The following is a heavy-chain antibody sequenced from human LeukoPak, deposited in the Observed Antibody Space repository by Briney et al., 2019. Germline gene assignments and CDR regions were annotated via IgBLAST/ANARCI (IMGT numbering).Heavy chain of an antibody. D-gene: IGHD6-19*01. J-gene: IGHJ4*02. CDR2: IYYSGGT. CDR1: GGSFSSDSYY. V-gene: IGHV4-39*01. CDR3: ACLAVAGVSDGY. Sequence: SETLSLTCTVSGGSFSSDSYYWAWIRQPPGKGLEWVASIYYSGGTYYNPSLQSRVTISVDTSRNQFSLQLSSVTAADTAVYYCACLAVAGVSDGYWGQGTLVIVSS.